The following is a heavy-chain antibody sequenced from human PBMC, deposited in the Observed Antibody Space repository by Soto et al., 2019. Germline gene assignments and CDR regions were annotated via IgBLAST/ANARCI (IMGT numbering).Heavy chain of an antibody. D-gene: IGHD1-1*01. V-gene: IGHV4-59*01. CDR3: ARDNRTARNYYYYYYMDV. CDR2: IYYSGST. Sequence: LSLTCTVSGGSISSYYWSWIRQPPGKGLEWIGYIYYSGSTNYNPSLKSRVTISVDTSKNQFSLKLSSVTAADTAVYYCARDNRTARNYYYYYYMDVWGKGTTVTVSS. CDR1: GGSISSYY. J-gene: IGHJ6*03.